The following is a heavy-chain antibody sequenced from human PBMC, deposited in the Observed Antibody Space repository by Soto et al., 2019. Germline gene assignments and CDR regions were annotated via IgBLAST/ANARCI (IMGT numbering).Heavy chain of an antibody. CDR2: INHSGRT. CDR3: ARDISGSYYGLDV. Sequence: SETLSLTCGVYGWSISGYYWSWIRHSPGKGLEWIGEINHSGRTKYFPSLKSRVTMSLDTAKNQFSLKLTSVTAADTAVYYCARDISGSYYGLDVWGQGTTVTVSS. D-gene: IGHD3-3*02. CDR1: GWSISGYY. J-gene: IGHJ6*02. V-gene: IGHV4-34*01.